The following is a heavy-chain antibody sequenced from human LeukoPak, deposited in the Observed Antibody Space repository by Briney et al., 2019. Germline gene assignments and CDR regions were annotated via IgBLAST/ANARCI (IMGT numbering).Heavy chain of an antibody. J-gene: IGHJ4*02. CDR1: GYTFTSYD. CDR2: MNPNSGNT. CDR3: ARDTVYLQSVDY. V-gene: IGHV1-8*01. D-gene: IGHD1-14*01. Sequence: ASVKVSCKASGYTFTSYDINWVRQATGQGLEWMGWMNPNSGNTGYAQKFQGRVTMTRNTSISTAYMELSSLRSEDTAVYYCARDTVYLQSVDYWGQGTLVTVSS.